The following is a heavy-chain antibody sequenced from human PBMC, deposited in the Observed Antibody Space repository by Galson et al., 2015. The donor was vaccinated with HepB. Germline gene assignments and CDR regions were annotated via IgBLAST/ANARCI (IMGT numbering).Heavy chain of an antibody. CDR2: IIPFFGTP. V-gene: IGHV1-69*13. J-gene: IGHJ6*02. CDR1: GGTFSKYA. D-gene: IGHD2-2*01. Sequence: SVKVSCKASGGTFSKYAITWVRQAPGQGLEWMGGIIPFFGTPIYAQRFQGGVTITADESTTTAHMELSSLRSDDTAVFYCALARDPNPTYYSSVNYGMDVWGQGTTVTVSS. CDR3: ALARDPNPTYYSSVNYGMDV.